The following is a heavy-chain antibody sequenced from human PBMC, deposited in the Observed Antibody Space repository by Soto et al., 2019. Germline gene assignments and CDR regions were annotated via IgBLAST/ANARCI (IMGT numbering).Heavy chain of an antibody. D-gene: IGHD3-10*01. CDR2: IYHSGST. J-gene: IGHJ6*02. V-gene: IGHV4-4*02. Sequence: SETLSLTFAVSGGSISSSNWWSWVRQPPGKGLEWIGEIYHSGSTNYNPSLKSRVTISVDKSKNQFSLKLSSVTAADTAVYYCARDLDHITMVRGVTYGMDVWGQGTTVTVSS. CDR3: ARDLDHITMVRGVTYGMDV. CDR1: GGSISSSNW.